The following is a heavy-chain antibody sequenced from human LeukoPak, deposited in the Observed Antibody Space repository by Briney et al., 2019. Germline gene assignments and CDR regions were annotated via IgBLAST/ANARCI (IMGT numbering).Heavy chain of an antibody. J-gene: IGHJ4*02. CDR2: ISGYNGRT. V-gene: IGHV1-18*01. CDR1: GYTFSSYG. D-gene: IGHD6-19*01. CDR3: ARPVVAGNFDY. Sequence: ASVTVSCKASGYTFSSYGLSWVRQAPGQGLEWIGWISGYNGRTNYAQNFQGRVTMTADTSTTTANMELRSLTSDDTAVYYCARPVVAGNFDYWGQGTLVTVSS.